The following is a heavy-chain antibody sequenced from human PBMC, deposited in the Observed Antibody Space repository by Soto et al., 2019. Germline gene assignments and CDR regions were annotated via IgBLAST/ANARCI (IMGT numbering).Heavy chain of an antibody. CDR1: GGSISSYY. Sequence: SETLSLTCTVSGGSISSYYWSWIRQPPGKGLEWIGYIYYSGSTNYNPSLKSRVTISVDTSKNQFSLKLSSVTAADTAVYYCATQGTGKKPAEYFQHWGQGTLVTVSS. D-gene: IGHD3-10*01. CDR2: IYYSGST. J-gene: IGHJ1*01. V-gene: IGHV4-59*01. CDR3: ATQGTGKKPAEYFQH.